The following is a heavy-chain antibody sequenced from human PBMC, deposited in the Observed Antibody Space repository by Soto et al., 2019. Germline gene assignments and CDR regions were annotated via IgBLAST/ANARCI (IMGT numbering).Heavy chain of an antibody. CDR2: ISYDGSNK. D-gene: IGHD3-22*01. CDR1: GFTFSSYG. J-gene: IGHJ4*02. CDR3: AKDIWEVFPISYDSRGSFDY. Sequence: GGSLRLSCAASGFTFSSYGMHWVRQAPGKGLEWVAVISYDGSNKYYADSVKGRFTISRDNSKNTLYLQMNSLRAEDTAVYYCAKDIWEVFPISYDSRGSFDYWGQGTLVTVSS. V-gene: IGHV3-30*18.